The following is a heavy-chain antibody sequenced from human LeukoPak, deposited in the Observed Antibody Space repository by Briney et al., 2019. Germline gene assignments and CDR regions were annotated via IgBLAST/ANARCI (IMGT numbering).Heavy chain of an antibody. CDR3: SLARSEYHYGMDV. J-gene: IGHJ6*02. CDR1: GDSASSISAA. Sequence: SQTLSLTCAISGDSASSISAAWNWIRQSPSRGLEWLGRTYYRSKWYYEYAISVKSRINISPDTSKNQFSLQLTSVTPEDTAVYYCSLARSEYHYGMDVWGQGTTVTVSS. CDR2: TYYRSKWYY. V-gene: IGHV6-1*01.